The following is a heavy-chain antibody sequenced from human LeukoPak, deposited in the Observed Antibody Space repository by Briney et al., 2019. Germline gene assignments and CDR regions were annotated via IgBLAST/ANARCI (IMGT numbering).Heavy chain of an antibody. CDR2: ISSSGGST. CDR3: AKNLNPFDS. Sequence: PGGSLRLSCAASGFTFSSYAMSWVRQAPGKGLEWVSGISSSGGSTYYEDSVKGRFTISRDNSKSTLSLQMNSLRAEDTAVYYCAKNLNPFDSWGQGILVTVSS. J-gene: IGHJ4*02. V-gene: IGHV3-23*01. CDR1: GFTFSSYA.